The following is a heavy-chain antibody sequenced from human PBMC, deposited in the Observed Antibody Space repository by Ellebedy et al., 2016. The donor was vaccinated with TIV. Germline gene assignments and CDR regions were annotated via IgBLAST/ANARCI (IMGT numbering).Heavy chain of an antibody. J-gene: IGHJ3*02. Sequence: SETLSLTCTVSGGSISSSSYYWGWTRQPPGKGLEWIGSIYYSGSTYYNPSLKSRVTISVDTSKNQFSLKLSSVTAADTAVYYCARAGHSGSYSLRMRGAFDIWGQGTMVTVSS. CDR2: IYYSGST. CDR3: ARAGHSGSYSLRMRGAFDI. CDR1: GGSISSSSYY. D-gene: IGHD1-26*01. V-gene: IGHV4-39*07.